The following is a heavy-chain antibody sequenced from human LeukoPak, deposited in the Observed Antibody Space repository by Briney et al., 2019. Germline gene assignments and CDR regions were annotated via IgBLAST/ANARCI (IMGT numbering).Heavy chain of an antibody. CDR1: GGSISTYY. CDR3: AREEVPHGFDI. Sequence: SETLSLTCTVPGGSISTYYWSWIRQPPGKGLEYIGYIYYSGSTNYNPSLKSRVTMSLDTSKNQFSLKLSSVTVADTAVYYCAREEVPHGFDIWGQGTMVTVSS. J-gene: IGHJ3*02. V-gene: IGHV4-59*01. CDR2: IYYSGST.